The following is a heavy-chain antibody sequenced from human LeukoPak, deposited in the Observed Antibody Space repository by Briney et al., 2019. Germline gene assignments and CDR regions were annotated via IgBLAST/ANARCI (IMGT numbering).Heavy chain of an antibody. J-gene: IGHJ2*01. CDR2: ISGSGSVT. CDR3: AKSEVGSRQYCGGDCYNWYFDL. CDR1: GFTFGDYY. D-gene: IGHD2-21*02. Sequence: GGSLRLSCAASGFTFGDYYMTWIRQAPGKGLEWISCISGSGSVTHYADSVKGRFTISRDNSKNTLYLQMNSLRAEDTAVYYCAKSEVGSRQYCGGDCYNWYFDLWGRGTLVTVSS. V-gene: IGHV3-23*01.